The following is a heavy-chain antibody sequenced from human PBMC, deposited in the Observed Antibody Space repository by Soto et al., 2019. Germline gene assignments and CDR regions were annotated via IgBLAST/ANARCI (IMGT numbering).Heavy chain of an antibody. V-gene: IGHV3-11*01. J-gene: IGHJ6*02. CDR1: GFSFTDYY. CDR3: ARGRSGGYGMDV. CDR2: ISSSGNPI. D-gene: IGHD2-15*01. Sequence: QVHLVESGGGLVKPGGSLRLSCVVSGFSFTDYYMTWIRQAPGKGLEWVSYISSSGNPIHSADSENGRFTISRDNAKNSLFLQMNSLRAEDTAIYYCARGRSGGYGMDVWGQGTTVTVSS.